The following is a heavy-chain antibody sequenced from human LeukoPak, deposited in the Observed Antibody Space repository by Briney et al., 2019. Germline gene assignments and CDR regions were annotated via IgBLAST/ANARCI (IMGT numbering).Heavy chain of an antibody. D-gene: IGHD2-21*01. Sequence: SEILWFTCIDAGGPVGSYYWCWSRQPPGKGLEWIGYIYYSGSTNYNPSLKSRVTISVDTSKNQFSLKLSSVTAADTAVYFCAREHIGGTDVWGHGATGTVSS. CDR3: AREHIGGTDV. CDR2: IYYSGST. J-gene: IGHJ6*02. CDR1: GGPVGSYY. V-gene: IGHV4-59*02.